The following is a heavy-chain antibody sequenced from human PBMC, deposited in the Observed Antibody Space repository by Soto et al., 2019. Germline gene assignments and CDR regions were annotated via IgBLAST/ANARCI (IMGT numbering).Heavy chain of an antibody. CDR2: ISRSSSTI. J-gene: IGHJ4*02. D-gene: IGHD3-22*01. V-gene: IGHV3-48*02. Sequence: GGSLRLSCAPSGFTFSSYSMTWVRQAPGKGLEWVSYISRSSSTIYYADSVKGRFTISRDNAKNSLYLQMNSLRDEDTAVYYCARDVGYYYDSSGYYRFDYWGQGTLVTVSS. CDR3: ARDVGYYYDSSGYYRFDY. CDR1: GFTFSSYS.